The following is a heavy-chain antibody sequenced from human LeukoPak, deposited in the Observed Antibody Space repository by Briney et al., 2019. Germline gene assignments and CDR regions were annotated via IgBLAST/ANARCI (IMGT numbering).Heavy chain of an antibody. CDR3: ARGHYYDSSGYYPSY. Sequence: GGSLRLSCAASGFTVSSNYMSWVRQAPGKGLEWVSVIYSGGSTYYADSVKGRFTISRDNSKNTLYLQMNSLRAEDTAVYYCARGHYYDSSGYYPSYWGQGTLVTVSS. CDR1: GFTVSSNY. D-gene: IGHD3-22*01. CDR2: IYSGGST. V-gene: IGHV3-53*01. J-gene: IGHJ4*02.